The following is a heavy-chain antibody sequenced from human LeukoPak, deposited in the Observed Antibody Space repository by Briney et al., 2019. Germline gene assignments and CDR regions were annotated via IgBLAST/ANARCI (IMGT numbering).Heavy chain of an antibody. D-gene: IGHD5-18*01. J-gene: IGHJ3*02. V-gene: IGHV4-39*01. CDR2: IYYSGST. CDR3: ARLQAAMVTFFAFDI. Sequence: SETLSLTCTVSGGSISSSSYYWGWIRQPPGKGLEWIGSIYYSGSTYYNPSLKSRVTISVDTSKNQFSLKLSSVTAADTAVYYRARLQAAMVTFFAFDIWGQGTMVTVSS. CDR1: GGSISSSSYY.